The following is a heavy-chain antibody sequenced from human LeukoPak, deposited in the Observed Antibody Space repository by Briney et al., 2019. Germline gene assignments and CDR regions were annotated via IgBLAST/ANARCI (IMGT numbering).Heavy chain of an antibody. CDR1: GGSISSGGYY. Sequence: PSQTLSLTCTVSGGSISSGGYYWSGIRQHPGKGLEWIGYIYYSGSTYYNPSLKSRVTISVDTSKNQFSLKLSSVTAADTAVYYCARADGGDTFDYWGQGTLVTVSS. CDR3: ARADGGDTFDY. J-gene: IGHJ4*02. CDR2: IYYSGST. V-gene: IGHV4-31*03. D-gene: IGHD2-21*02.